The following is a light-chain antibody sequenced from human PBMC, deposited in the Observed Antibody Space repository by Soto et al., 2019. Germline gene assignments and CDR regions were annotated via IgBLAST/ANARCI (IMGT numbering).Light chain of an antibody. CDR3: QQSYRTPHT. J-gene: IGKJ2*01. CDR2: AAS. CDR1: QGISSY. Sequence: IPLTQSPSSLSASVGDRVTITCRASQGISSYLAWYQQKPGKAPKLLIYAASTLQSGVPSRFSGSGSGTDFTLTISSLQPEDFATYYCQQSYRTPHTFGQGTKLETK. V-gene: IGKV1-9*01.